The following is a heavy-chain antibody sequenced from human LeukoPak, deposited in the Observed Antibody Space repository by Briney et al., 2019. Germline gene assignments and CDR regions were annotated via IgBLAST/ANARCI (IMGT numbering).Heavy chain of an antibody. CDR2: IIPIFGTA. V-gene: IGHV1-69*01. Sequence: SAKVSCKASGGTYSSYAISWVRQATGQWLEWMGGIIPIFGTANYAQKFQGRVTITADESTSTAYMELSSLRSEDTAVYYCARVSDTAMVTPGYYYFYGMDVWGQGTTVTVSS. J-gene: IGHJ6*02. CDR1: GGTYSSYA. D-gene: IGHD5-18*01. CDR3: ARVSDTAMVTPGYYYFYGMDV.